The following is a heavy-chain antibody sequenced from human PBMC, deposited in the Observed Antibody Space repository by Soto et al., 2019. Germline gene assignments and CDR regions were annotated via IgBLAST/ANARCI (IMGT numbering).Heavy chain of an antibody. J-gene: IGHJ4*02. CDR3: ARAIKRWEVHYYFDY. CDR2: IVVISNTA. Sequence: QVVLLQSGAEVKEPGSSVRVSCKVSGSTFNNFAFSWVRQAPGHGPEWMGGIVVISNTADYSQRFRDRVTITADTSTNTLDMDLRSLTFEDTAVYYCARAIKRWEVHYYFDYWGQGTLVTVSS. V-gene: IGHV1-69*06. D-gene: IGHD1-26*01. CDR1: GSTFNNFA.